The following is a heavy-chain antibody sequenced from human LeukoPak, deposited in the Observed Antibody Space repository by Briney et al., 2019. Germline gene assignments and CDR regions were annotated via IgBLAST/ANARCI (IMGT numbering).Heavy chain of an antibody. D-gene: IGHD3-10*01. CDR3: ARVVSSRGYYFDY. J-gene: IGHJ4*02. Sequence: SETLSLTCTVSGGSVSSGSYYWSWIRQPPGKGLEWIGYIYYSGSTNYNPSLKSRVTISVDTSKNQFSLKLSSVTAADTAVYYCARVVSSRGYYFDYWGQGTLVTVSS. V-gene: IGHV4-61*01. CDR2: IYYSGST. CDR1: GGSVSSGSYY.